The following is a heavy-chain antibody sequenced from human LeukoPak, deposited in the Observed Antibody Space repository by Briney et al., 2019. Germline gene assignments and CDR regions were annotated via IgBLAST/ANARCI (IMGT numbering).Heavy chain of an antibody. CDR1: GYTFTGYY. Sequence: ASVKVSCKASGYTFTGYYLHWVRQATGQGLEWMGWINPKSGGTNYVQNFQGRVAMTRDTSISTAYMELSRLRSDDTAVYYCARVMTTVTTRYFDYWGQGTLVTVSS. J-gene: IGHJ4*02. V-gene: IGHV1-2*02. CDR2: INPKSGGT. CDR3: ARVMTTVTTRYFDY. D-gene: IGHD4-17*01.